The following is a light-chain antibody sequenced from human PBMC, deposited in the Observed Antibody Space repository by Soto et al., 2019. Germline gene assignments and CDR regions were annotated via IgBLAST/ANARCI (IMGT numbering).Light chain of an antibody. CDR1: QGINKF. CDR2: GAS. V-gene: IGKV1-9*01. CDR3: XXXXNFRFT. J-gene: IGKJ2*01. Sequence: IQLTQSPSSLSASVGDRVTITCRASQGINKFLAWYQQRPGKAPQLLVYGASTLQSGVPSRFSGSGSGTXXXLTXSXXXXXXXXXXXXXXXXNFRFTFGQGTKLDIK.